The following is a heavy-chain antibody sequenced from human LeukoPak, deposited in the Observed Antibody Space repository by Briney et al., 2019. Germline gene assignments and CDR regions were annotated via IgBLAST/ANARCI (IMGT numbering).Heavy chain of an antibody. CDR3: TRFYSVSSSWALDY. CDR2: IRSKAYGGTT. D-gene: IGHD6-13*01. J-gene: IGHJ4*02. CDR1: GFSFGDYT. Sequence: GGSLRLSCTVSGFSFGDYTMSWVRQAPGKGLEWVGFIRSKAYGGTTEYAASVKGRFTISRDDSKTIAYLQMNSLKTEDTAVYYCTRFYSVSSSWALDYWGQGTLVTVSS. V-gene: IGHV3-49*04.